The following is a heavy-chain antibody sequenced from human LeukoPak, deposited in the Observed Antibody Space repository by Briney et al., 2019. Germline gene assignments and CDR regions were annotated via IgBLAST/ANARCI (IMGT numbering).Heavy chain of an antibody. Sequence: ASVKVSCKASGGTFSSYAISWVRQAPGQGLEWMGWINPNSGGTNYAQKFQGRVTMTRDTSISTAYMELSRLRSDDTAVYYCARDRGSYYLIDYWGQGTLVTVSS. J-gene: IGHJ4*02. CDR3: ARDRGSYYLIDY. CDR1: GGTFSSYA. V-gene: IGHV1-2*02. CDR2: INPNSGGT. D-gene: IGHD1-26*01.